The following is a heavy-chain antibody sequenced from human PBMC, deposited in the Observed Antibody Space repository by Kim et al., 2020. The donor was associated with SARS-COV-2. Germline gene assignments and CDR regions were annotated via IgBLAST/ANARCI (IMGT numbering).Heavy chain of an antibody. Sequence: ASVKVSCKVSGYTLTELSMHWVRQAPVGGRVWLGGFYPGAGVTIYAQKFQGRVTMTEDTSTDTAYMELSSLRSEDTAVYYCATNPRYYYGSGSYYLLHYWGQGTLVTVSS. CDR3: ATNPRYYYGSGSYYLLHY. V-gene: IGHV1-24*01. CDR2: FYPGAGVT. J-gene: IGHJ4*02. CDR1: GYTLTELS. D-gene: IGHD3-10*01.